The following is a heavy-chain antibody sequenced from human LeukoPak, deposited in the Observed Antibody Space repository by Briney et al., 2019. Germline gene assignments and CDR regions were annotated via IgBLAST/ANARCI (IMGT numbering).Heavy chain of an antibody. CDR3: AREKMAHRDCFDY. D-gene: IGHD5-24*01. CDR1: GFTFSSYW. Sequence: GGSLRLSCPAYGFTFSSYWMSWVRQAPRKGLEWVANIKQDGSEKYYVDSVKGRFTISRDNAKNSLYLQMNSLRAEDTAVYYCAREKMAHRDCFDYWGQGTLVTVSS. CDR2: IKQDGSEK. V-gene: IGHV3-7*01. J-gene: IGHJ4*02.